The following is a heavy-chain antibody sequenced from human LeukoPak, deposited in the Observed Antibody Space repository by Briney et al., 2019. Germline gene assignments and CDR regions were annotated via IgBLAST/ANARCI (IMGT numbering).Heavy chain of an antibody. CDR1: GGSISSYY. J-gene: IGHJ6*03. Sequence: SETLSLTCTVSGGSISSYYWSWIRQPPGKGLEWIGYIYYSGSTNYNPSLKSRVTISVDTSKNQFSLKLSSVTAADTAVYYCARRDSYSSGWYDYYYMDVWGKGTTVTVSS. V-gene: IGHV4-59*01. CDR2: IYYSGST. CDR3: ARRDSYSSGWYDYYYMDV. D-gene: IGHD6-19*01.